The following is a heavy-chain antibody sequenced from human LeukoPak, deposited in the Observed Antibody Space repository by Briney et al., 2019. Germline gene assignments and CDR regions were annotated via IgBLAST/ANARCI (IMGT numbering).Heavy chain of an antibody. CDR2: IRYDGSNK. D-gene: IGHD1-26*01. Sequence: GGSLRLSCAASGFTFSSYGMHWVRQAPGKGLEWVAFIRYDGSNKYYADSVEGRFTISRDNSKNTLYLQMNSLRAEDTAVYYCAKDVRYSGSYPGYFDYWGQGTLVTVSS. CDR3: AKDVRYSGSYPGYFDY. V-gene: IGHV3-30*02. CDR1: GFTFSSYG. J-gene: IGHJ4*02.